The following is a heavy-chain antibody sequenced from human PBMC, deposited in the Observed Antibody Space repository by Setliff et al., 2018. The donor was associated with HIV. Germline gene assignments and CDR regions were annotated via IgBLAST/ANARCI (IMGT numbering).Heavy chain of an antibody. J-gene: IGHJ4*02. CDR3: ARYSTLTTNFDY. CDR1: GYSIGSGSF. V-gene: IGHV4-38-2*01. D-gene: IGHD4-17*01. CDR2: IPHNGGT. Sequence: SETLSLTCAVFGYSIGSGSFWGWIRQPPGKGLEWIATIPHNGGTYYNPDPSLTGRVTISVDTSKNQFSLKLAFVTAADTAVYYCARYSTLTTNFDYWGQGTLVTVSS.